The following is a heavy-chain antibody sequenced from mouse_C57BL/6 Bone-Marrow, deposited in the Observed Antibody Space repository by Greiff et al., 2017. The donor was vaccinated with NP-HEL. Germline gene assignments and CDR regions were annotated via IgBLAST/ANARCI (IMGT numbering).Heavy chain of an antibody. CDR3: ARGYYGSAWFAY. J-gene: IGHJ3*01. CDR1: GYTFTSYW. CDR2: IYHGSGST. Sequence: QVQLQQPGAELVKPGASVKMSCKASGYTFTSYWITWVKQRPGQGLEWIGDIYHGSGSTNYNEKFKSKATLTVDTSSSTAYMQLSSLTSEDSAVYYCARGYYGSAWFAYWGQGTLVTVSA. V-gene: IGHV1-55*01. D-gene: IGHD1-1*01.